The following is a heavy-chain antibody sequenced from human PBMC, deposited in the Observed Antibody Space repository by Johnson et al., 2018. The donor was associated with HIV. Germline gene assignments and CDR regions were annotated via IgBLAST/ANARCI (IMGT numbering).Heavy chain of an antibody. Sequence: VQLVESGGGLVQPGGSLRLSCAASGFTFSSYWMSWVRQAPGKGLEWVANLKQDGSENYYVASVKGRFTISRDKAKNSLYLQMNSLRAEDTAVYYCARSARWDSSSWYSFAPCAFDIWGQGTMVTVSS. CDR1: GFTFSSYW. V-gene: IGHV3-7*01. CDR3: ARSARWDSSSWYSFAPCAFDI. J-gene: IGHJ3*02. D-gene: IGHD6-13*01. CDR2: LKQDGSEN.